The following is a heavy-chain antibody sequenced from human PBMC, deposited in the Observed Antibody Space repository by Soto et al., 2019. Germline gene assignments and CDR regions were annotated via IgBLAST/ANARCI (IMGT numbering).Heavy chain of an antibody. CDR2: LYYSGST. D-gene: IGHD5-12*01. CDR3: ARRNAGGYDRYYFDY. J-gene: IGHJ4*02. CDR1: GGSVKSISYS. Sequence: PSETLSLTCTVSGGSVKSISYSWGWIRQPPGKGLEWLGTLYYSGSTSYNPSLRSRVTISEDTSKNQFSLKLSSVTAADTAVYYCARRNAGGYDRYYFDYWGQGTLVTVSS. V-gene: IGHV4-39*01.